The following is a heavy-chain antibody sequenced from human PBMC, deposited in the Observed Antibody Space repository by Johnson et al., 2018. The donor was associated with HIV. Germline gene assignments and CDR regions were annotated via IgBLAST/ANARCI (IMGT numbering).Heavy chain of an antibody. CDR3: ATECPAAPWAFDI. CDR2: ISYDGSNK. D-gene: IGHD2-2*01. V-gene: IGHV3-30-3*01. Sequence: QVQLVESGGGVVQPGRSLRLSCAASGFTFSSYAMHWVRQAPGKGLEWVAVISYDGSNKYYADSVKGRFTISRDNSKNTLYLQMNSLRAEDTALYYCATECPAAPWAFDIWGQGTMVTVSS. CDR1: GFTFSSYA. J-gene: IGHJ3*02.